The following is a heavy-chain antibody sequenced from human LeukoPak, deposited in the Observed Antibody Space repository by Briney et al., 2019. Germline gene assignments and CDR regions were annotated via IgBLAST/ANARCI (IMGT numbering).Heavy chain of an antibody. Sequence: PSVKVSCKASGYTFTGYYMHWVRQAPGQGLEWMGWINPNSGGTNYAQKSQGRVTMTRATSMSRAHLDVKRLTLGDTAVYLCEGGGGSYQLIDYWGQGTLVTVSS. CDR2: INPNSGGT. CDR1: GYTFTGYY. J-gene: IGHJ4*02. V-gene: IGHV1-2*02. CDR3: EGGGGSYQLIDY. D-gene: IGHD1-26*01.